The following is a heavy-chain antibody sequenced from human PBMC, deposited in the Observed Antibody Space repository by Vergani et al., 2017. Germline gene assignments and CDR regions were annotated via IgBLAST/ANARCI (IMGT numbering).Heavy chain of an antibody. CDR3: ARVRSNGDSSGYHYWYFDL. D-gene: IGHD3-22*01. Sequence: EVQLVESGGGLVKPGGSLRLSCAASGFTFSSYSMNWVRQAPGKGLEWVSSISSSSSYIYYADSVKGRFTISRDNAKNSLYLQMNSLRAEDTAVYYCARVRSNGDSSGYHYWYFDLWGRGTLVTVSS. CDR2: ISSSSSYI. V-gene: IGHV3-21*01. CDR1: GFTFSSYS. J-gene: IGHJ2*01.